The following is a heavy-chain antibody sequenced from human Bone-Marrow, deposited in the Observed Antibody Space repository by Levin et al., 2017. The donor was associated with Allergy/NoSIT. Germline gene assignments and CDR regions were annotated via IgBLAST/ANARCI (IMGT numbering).Heavy chain of an antibody. CDR2: FDPEDGVT. V-gene: IGHV1-24*01. Sequence: ASVKVSCKVSGDTLTELSIMWVRQAPEKGLEWIGGFDPEDGVTVYAPKFRGRVTLTEDTSANTAYMQMSSLRSDDTAVYFCAVLAAGIPPRDDFDIWGQGTKVTVAS. CDR3: AVLAAGIPPRDDFDI. D-gene: IGHD2-21*01. CDR1: GDTLTELS. J-gene: IGHJ3*02.